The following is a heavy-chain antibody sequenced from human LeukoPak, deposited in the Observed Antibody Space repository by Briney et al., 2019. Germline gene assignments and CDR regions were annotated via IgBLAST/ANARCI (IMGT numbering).Heavy chain of an antibody. V-gene: IGHV1-18*01. Sequence: WASVKVSCKASGYTFTSYGISWVRQAPGHGLEWMGWISAYNGNTNYAQKLQGRVTMTTDTSTSTAYMELRSLRSDDTAVYYCARAAAGIIHPFDPWGQGTLVTVSS. CDR2: ISAYNGNT. CDR3: ARAAAGIIHPFDP. J-gene: IGHJ5*02. D-gene: IGHD6-13*01. CDR1: GYTFTSYG.